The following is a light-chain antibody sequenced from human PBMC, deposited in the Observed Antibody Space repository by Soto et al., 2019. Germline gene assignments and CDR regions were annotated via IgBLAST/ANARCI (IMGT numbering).Light chain of an antibody. V-gene: IGKV1-5*01. CDR2: DAP. CDR1: QSISSW. Sequence: DIQMTQSPSTLSASVGDRVTITCRASQSISSWLAWYQQKPGKAPKLLIYDAPSLESGVPSRFSGSGSGTEFTLTISSLQPDDFATYYCQQYNSWTFGQGTKVEIK. J-gene: IGKJ1*01. CDR3: QQYNSWT.